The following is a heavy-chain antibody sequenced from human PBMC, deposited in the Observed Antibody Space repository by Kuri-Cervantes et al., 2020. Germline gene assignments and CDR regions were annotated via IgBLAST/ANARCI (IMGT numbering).Heavy chain of an antibody. CDR2: ISARGSST. CDR3: AKDLWSLREIVATNLFDY. D-gene: IGHD5-12*01. CDR1: GYSISSGYY. Sequence: ETLSLTCTVSGYSISSGYYWGWIRQPPGKGLEWVSGISARGSSTYYADSVKGRFTISRDDSKNTLYLQMNSLRAEDTAVYYCAKDLWSLREIVATNLFDYWGQGTLVTVSS. J-gene: IGHJ4*02. V-gene: IGHV3-23*01.